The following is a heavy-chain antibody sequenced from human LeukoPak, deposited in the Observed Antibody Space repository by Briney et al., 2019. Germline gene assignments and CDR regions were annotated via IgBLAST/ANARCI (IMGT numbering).Heavy chain of an antibody. D-gene: IGHD1-26*01. CDR2: IKQDGSEK. CDR3: ARDIYGGSYYTGDY. J-gene: IGHJ4*02. Sequence: HPGGSLRLSCAASGFTFSSYWMSWVRQAPGKGLEWVANIKQDGSEKYYVDSVKGRFTISRDNAKNSLYLQMNSLRAEDTAVYCCARDIYGGSYYTGDYWGQGTLVTVSS. CDR1: GFTFSSYW. V-gene: IGHV3-7*03.